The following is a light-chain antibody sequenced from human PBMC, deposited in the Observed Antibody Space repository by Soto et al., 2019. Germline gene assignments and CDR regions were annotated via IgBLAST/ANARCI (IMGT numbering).Light chain of an antibody. CDR1: QSVSSN. Sequence: EIVMTQSPATLSVSPGERATLSCRASQSVSSNLAWYQQDPGQAPRLLMYGASTRATGIPDRFSGSGSGTDFTLTISSLQSEDFAVYYCQQHNNWPPWACGQGTKVEIK. V-gene: IGKV3-15*01. J-gene: IGKJ1*01. CDR3: QQHNNWPPWA. CDR2: GAS.